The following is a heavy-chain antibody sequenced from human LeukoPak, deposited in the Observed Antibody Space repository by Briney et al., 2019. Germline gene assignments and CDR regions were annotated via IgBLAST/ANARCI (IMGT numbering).Heavy chain of an antibody. CDR1: GGSISSGGYS. D-gene: IGHD5-12*01. J-gene: IGHJ6*02. CDR3: ARGRGNEATGYYGMDV. CDR2: IYHSGGT. V-gene: IGHV4-30-2*01. Sequence: SETLSLTCAVSGGSISSGGYSWSWIRQPPGKGLEWIGYIYHSGGTYYNPSLKSRVTISVDRSKNQFSLKLSPVTAADTAVYYCARGRGNEATGYYGMDVWGQGTTVTVSS.